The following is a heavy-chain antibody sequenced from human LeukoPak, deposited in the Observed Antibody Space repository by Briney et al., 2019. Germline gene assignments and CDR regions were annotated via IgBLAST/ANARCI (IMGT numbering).Heavy chain of an antibody. D-gene: IGHD3-3*01. CDR2: IKSKTDGGTT. CDR1: GFTFSNAW. CDR3: TTDAGDFWSGYCYFGY. Sequence: GGSLRLSCAASGFTFSNAWMSWVRQAPGKGLEWVGRIKSKTDGGTTDYAAPVKGRFTVSRDDSKNTLYLQMNSLKTEDTAVYYCTTDAGDFWSGYCYFGYWGQGTLVTVSS. J-gene: IGHJ4*02. V-gene: IGHV3-15*01.